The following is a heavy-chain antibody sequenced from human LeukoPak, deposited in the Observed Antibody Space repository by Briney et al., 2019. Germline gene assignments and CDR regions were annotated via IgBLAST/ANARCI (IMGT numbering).Heavy chain of an antibody. Sequence: GESLKISCKGSGYSFTSYWIGWVRQRPGKGLEWMGIIYPGDSDTRYSPSFQGQVTISADKSISTAYLQWSSLKASDTAMYYCARRPGYSSPYYYYGMDVWGQGTTVTVSS. CDR3: ARRPGYSSPYYYYGMDV. V-gene: IGHV5-51*01. CDR1: GYSFTSYW. D-gene: IGHD6-19*01. J-gene: IGHJ6*02. CDR2: IYPGDSDT.